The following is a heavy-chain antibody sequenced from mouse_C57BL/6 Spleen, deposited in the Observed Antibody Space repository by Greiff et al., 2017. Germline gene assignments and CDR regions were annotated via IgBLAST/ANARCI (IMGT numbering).Heavy chain of an antibody. V-gene: IGHV1-69*01. D-gene: IGHD1-1*01. CDR2: IDPSDSYT. CDR3: ARVAVVAHYYAMCD. CDR1: GYTFTSYW. Sequence: VQLQQPGAELVMPGDSVKLSCKASGYTFTSYWMHWVNQRPGQGLEWIGEIDPSDSYTNYNQNFKGKSTLTVDNSSSTAYMQLSSLTSEDSAVYYCARVAVVAHYYAMCDWGKGASVTVSS. J-gene: IGHJ4*01.